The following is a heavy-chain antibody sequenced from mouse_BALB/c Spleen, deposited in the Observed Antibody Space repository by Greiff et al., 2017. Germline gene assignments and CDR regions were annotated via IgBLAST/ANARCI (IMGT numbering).Heavy chain of an antibody. V-gene: IGHV5-6-4*01. D-gene: IGHD1-1*01. CDR3: TRDRHYNGSSPYAMDY. J-gene: IGHJ4*01. CDR2: ISSGGSYT. Sequence: VKLVESGGGLVKPGGSLKLSCAASGFTFSSYTMSWVRQTPEKRLEWVATISSGGSYTYYPDSVKGRFTISRDNAKNTLYLQMSSLKSEDTAMYYCTRDRHYNGSSPYAMDYWGQGTSVTVSS. CDR1: GFTFSSYT.